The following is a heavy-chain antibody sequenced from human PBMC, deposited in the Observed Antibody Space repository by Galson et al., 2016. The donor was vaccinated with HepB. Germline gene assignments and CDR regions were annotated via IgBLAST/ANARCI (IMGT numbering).Heavy chain of an antibody. V-gene: IGHV1-18*01. CDR2: ISPYSGNT. D-gene: IGHD6-6*01. Sequence: SVKVSCKASGHTFTTYGISWVRQAPGQGLEWMGWISPYSGNTNYAQKFQGRVTMSTDTSTSTAYMELRSLRSDDTAVYYCAKKEGVAARNHYYSYHGMDVWGRGTTVTVSS. CDR3: AKKEGVAARNHYYSYHGMDV. J-gene: IGHJ6*02. CDR1: GHTFTTYG.